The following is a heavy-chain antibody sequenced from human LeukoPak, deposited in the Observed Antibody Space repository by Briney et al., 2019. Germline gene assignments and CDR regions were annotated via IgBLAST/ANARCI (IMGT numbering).Heavy chain of an antibody. Sequence: SETLSLTCTVSGGSISSYYWSWIRQPPGKGLEWIGYIYYSGSTNYNPSLKSRVTISVDTSKNQFSLKLSSVTAADTAVYYCARFRDYGSGSYPYWGQGTLVTVSS. V-gene: IGHV4-59*01. CDR1: GGSISSYY. D-gene: IGHD3-10*01. J-gene: IGHJ4*02. CDR3: ARFRDYGSGSYPY. CDR2: IYYSGST.